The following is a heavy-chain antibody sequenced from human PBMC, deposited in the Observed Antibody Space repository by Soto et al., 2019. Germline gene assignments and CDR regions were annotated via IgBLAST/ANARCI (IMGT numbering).Heavy chain of an antibody. J-gene: IGHJ4*02. CDR1: GFSFTSFA. D-gene: IGHD2-21*02. V-gene: IGHV3-23*01. CDR2: ISGTGSTT. CDR3: AKGTARVTAQNFDS. Sequence: PGGSLRLSCAASGFSFTSFASSWLSQAAERGLEWVASISGTGSTTYTGDSVTGRSTVPRNNSKNMVHLRITSPRPDNTVDYCCAKGTARVTAQNFDSWGQGTRVTVSS.